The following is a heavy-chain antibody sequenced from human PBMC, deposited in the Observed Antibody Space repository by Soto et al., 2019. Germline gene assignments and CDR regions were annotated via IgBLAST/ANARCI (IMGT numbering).Heavy chain of an antibody. CDR3: ATTRVGPCSSSICFSGIFDGMDV. J-gene: IGHJ6*02. D-gene: IGHD2-2*01. Sequence: GGSLRLSCAASGFTISNYGMHWVRQAPGKGLEWVAVISYDGTITYYADSVKGRFTISRDNSKNTLYLQMNSLRTEDTTVYYCATTRVGPCSSSICFSGIFDGMDVWGQGTTVTVSS. V-gene: IGHV3-30-3*01. CDR1: GFTISNYG. CDR2: ISYDGTIT.